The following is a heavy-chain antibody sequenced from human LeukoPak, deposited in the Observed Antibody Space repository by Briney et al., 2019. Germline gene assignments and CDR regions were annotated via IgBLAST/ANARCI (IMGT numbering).Heavy chain of an antibody. J-gene: IGHJ4*02. V-gene: IGHV5-51*01. CDR2: IYPGDSDT. CDR1: GYSFTSYW. D-gene: IGHD3-22*01. Sequence: GESLKISCKGSGYSFTSYWIGWVRQMPGKGLEWMGIIYPGDSDTRYSPSFQGQVTISADKSISPAYLQWSSLKASDTAMYYCARRISYYYDSSGYYFDYWGQGTLVTVSS. CDR3: ARRISYYYDSSGYYFDY.